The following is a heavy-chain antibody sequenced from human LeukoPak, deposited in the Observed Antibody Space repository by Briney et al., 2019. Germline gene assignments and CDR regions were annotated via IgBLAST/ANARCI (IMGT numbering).Heavy chain of an antibody. V-gene: IGHV3-74*01. CDR2: IPTDDNPT. D-gene: IGHD1-26*01. J-gene: IGHJ5*02. CDR1: GFVFSNFV. CDR3: AGTYSGSYYWWFDP. Sequence: PGGSLRLSCAASGFVFSNFVMHWVRQAPGKGLVWVSRIPTDDNPTNYADFVQGRFTISRDNAKNSLYLQMNSLRDEDTAVYYCAGTYSGSYYWWFDPWGQGTLVTVSS.